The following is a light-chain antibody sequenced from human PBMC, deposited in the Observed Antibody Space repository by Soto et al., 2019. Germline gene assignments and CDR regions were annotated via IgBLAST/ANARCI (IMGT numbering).Light chain of an antibody. J-gene: IGKJ5*01. CDR2: GAS. V-gene: IGKV3-20*01. CDR3: HQYGTSSCT. Sequence: EIMLTQSPVTLSLSPGERATLSCRASQSVAGSYLAWYQQKPGRTPRLLIYGASTRATGIPDRFSGSGSGTDFTLTISRLEPEDFAVYYCHQYGTSSCTFGQGTRLEIK. CDR1: QSVAGSY.